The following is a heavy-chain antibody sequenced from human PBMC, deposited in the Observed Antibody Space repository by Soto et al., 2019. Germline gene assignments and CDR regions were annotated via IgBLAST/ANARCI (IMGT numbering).Heavy chain of an antibody. J-gene: IGHJ4*02. CDR3: ASSSWGWDLYYDSSGYPDY. V-gene: IGHV1-3*01. D-gene: IGHD3-22*01. CDR1: GYTFTSYA. CDR2: INAGNGNT. Sequence: GASVKVSCKASGYTFTSYAMHWVRQAPGQRLEWMGWINAGNGNTKYSQKFQGRVTITRDTSASTAYMELSSLRSEDTAVYYCASSSWGWDLYYDSSGYPDYWGQGTLVTVSS.